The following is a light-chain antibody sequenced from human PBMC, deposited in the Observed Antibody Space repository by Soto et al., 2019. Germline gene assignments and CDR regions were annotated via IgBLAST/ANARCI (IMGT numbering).Light chain of an antibody. J-gene: IGLJ1*01. Sequence: QSALTQPASVSGSPGQSVTISCTGTSSDVGGYNYVSWYQQHPGKAPKLMIYDVSKRPSGVPDRFSGSKSGNTASLTISGLQAEDEADYYCCSYAGSYTDVFGTGTKLTVL. CDR3: CSYAGSYTDV. V-gene: IGLV2-11*01. CDR2: DVS. CDR1: SSDVGGYNY.